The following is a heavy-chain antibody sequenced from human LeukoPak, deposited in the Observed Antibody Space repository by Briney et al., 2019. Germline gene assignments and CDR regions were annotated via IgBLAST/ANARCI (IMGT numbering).Heavy chain of an antibody. CDR1: GFTFTTYW. D-gene: IGHD3-16*01. J-gene: IGHJ6*03. V-gene: IGHV3-7*01. CDR2: IKQDGSEK. CDR3: ARAGDWGKGYYMDV. Sequence: GGSLRLSCAASGFTFTTYWMGWVRQAPGKGLEWVANIKQDGSEKYYGDSVKGRFTISRDNAKNSLYLQMNSLRAEDTAVYYCARAGDWGKGYYMDVWGKGTTVTVSS.